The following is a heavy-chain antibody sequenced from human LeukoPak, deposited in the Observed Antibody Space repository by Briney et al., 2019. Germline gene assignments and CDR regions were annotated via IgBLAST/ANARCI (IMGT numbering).Heavy chain of an antibody. V-gene: IGHV5-51*01. CDR1: GYSFTSYW. CDR2: IYPGDSDT. Sequence: GESLKISCKGSGYSFTSYWIGWVRQMPGKGLEWMGIIYPGDSDTRYSPSFQGQVTISVDKSISTAYLQWSSLKASDTAMYYCARRASAWFGDYYYYYMDVWGKGTTVTVSS. D-gene: IGHD3-10*01. CDR3: ARRASAWFGDYYYYYMDV. J-gene: IGHJ6*03.